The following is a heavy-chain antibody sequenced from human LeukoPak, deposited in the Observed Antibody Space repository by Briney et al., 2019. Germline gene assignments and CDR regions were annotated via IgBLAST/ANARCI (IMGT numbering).Heavy chain of an antibody. J-gene: IGHJ5*02. V-gene: IGHV4-59*01. Sequence: SETLSLTCSVSGGSISSYYWSWIRQPPGKRLEWIGYIYYSGSTNYNPSLKSRVTISVDTSKNQFSLKMSSVTAADTAVYYCARARDGHINNWFDPWGQGTLVTVSS. CDR1: GGSISSYY. CDR3: ARARDGHINNWFDP. CDR2: IYYSGST. D-gene: IGHD5-24*01.